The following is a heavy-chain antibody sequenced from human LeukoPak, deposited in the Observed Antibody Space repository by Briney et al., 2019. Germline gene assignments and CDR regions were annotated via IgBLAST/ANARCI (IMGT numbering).Heavy chain of an antibody. Sequence: ASVKVSCKASGYTFTNYGISWVRQAPGQGLEWMGWIGAYNGNTNYAQKFPGGVTMTTDTSTSTAYMELRSLTSDDTAVYYCARVACSSTSCYAGPYFYYGMDVWGQGTTVTVSS. CDR1: GYTFTNYG. V-gene: IGHV1-18*01. D-gene: IGHD2-2*01. CDR2: IGAYNGNT. CDR3: ARVACSSTSCYAGPYFYYGMDV. J-gene: IGHJ6*02.